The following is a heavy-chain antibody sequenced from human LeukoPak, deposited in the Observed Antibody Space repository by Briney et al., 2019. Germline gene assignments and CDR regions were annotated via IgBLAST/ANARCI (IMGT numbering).Heavy chain of an antibody. CDR2: VSFDGNHK. D-gene: IGHD6-6*01. CDR1: GFTFSNYA. V-gene: IGHV3-30*04. CDR3: ASQSRDSSSLLGDF. Sequence: PGGSLRLSCAASGFTFSNYAMHWVRQAPGKGLEWVTVVSFDGNHKFYADSVKGRFTIPRDNSKNTMYLQMNSLGAEDAGVYYCASQSRDSSSLLGDFWGQGTLVTVSS. J-gene: IGHJ4*02.